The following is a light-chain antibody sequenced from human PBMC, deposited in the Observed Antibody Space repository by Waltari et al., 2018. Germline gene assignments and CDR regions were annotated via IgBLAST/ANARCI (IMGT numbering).Light chain of an antibody. CDR1: QGISSY. J-gene: IGKJ1*01. CDR3: QQLNSYPWT. CDR2: AAS. Sequence: DIQLTQYPSFLSASVGDRVTITCRASQGISSYLAWYQQKPGKAPELLIYAASTLEGDVPSRFSGSGSGTEFTLTISSLQPEDSATYYCQQLNSYPWTFGQGTRVEIK. V-gene: IGKV1-9*01.